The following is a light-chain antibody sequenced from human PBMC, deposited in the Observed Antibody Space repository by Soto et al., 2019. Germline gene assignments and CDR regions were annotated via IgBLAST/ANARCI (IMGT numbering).Light chain of an antibody. CDR2: GAS. V-gene: IGKV3-15*01. J-gene: IGKJ5*01. Sequence: QSLNTDLAWYQQKPGQAPRLLLYGASTRATGISTRFSGGGSGTEFTLTISGLHSEDSAVYYCHQYKSWPPITFAQGTRLEIK. CDR3: HQYKSWPPIT. CDR1: QSLNTD.